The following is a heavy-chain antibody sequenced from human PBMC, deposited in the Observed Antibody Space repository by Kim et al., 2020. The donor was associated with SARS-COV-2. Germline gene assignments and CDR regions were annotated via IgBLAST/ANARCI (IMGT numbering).Heavy chain of an antibody. V-gene: IGHV4-39*01. Sequence: LKSRVTISVDTSKNQFSLKLGSVTAADTAVYYCAAGSYYYDSSGYDEFDYWGQGTLVTVSS. CDR3: AAGSYYYDSSGYDEFDY. D-gene: IGHD3-22*01. J-gene: IGHJ4*02.